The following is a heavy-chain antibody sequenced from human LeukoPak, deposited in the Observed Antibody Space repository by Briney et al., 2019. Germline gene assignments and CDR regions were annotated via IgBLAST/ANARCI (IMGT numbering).Heavy chain of an antibody. CDR3: ARVSTAVSLAIDY. CDR1: GFTFSSYA. V-gene: IGHV3-23*01. D-gene: IGHD6-13*01. Sequence: GGSLRLSCAASGFTFSSYAMSWVRQAPGKGLEWVSAISGSGGSTYYADSVKGRFTISRGNSKNTLYLQMNSLRAEDTAVYYCARVSTAVSLAIDYWGQGTLVTVST. J-gene: IGHJ4*02. CDR2: ISGSGGST.